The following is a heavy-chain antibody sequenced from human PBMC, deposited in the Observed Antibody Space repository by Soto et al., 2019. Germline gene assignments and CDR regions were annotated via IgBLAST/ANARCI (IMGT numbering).Heavy chain of an antibody. CDR1: GDSISSDDYY. CDR2: INYSGNT. V-gene: IGHV4-31*03. D-gene: IGHD3-3*01. J-gene: IGHJ3*02. Sequence: SETLSLTCIVSGDSISSDDYYWSWIRQHPGKGLEWIAYINYSGNTYYNPSLKSRVTISVEMSKNQFSLRLSSVSDADTAMYYCAKVYDFWSGYSLGAFNIWGQGTMVTVSS. CDR3: AKVYDFWSGYSLGAFNI.